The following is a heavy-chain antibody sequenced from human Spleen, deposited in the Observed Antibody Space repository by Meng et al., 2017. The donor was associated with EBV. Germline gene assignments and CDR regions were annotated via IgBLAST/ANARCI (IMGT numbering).Heavy chain of an antibody. D-gene: IGHD3-22*01. CDR2: ISAYNGNT. J-gene: IGHJ4*02. V-gene: IGHV1-18*01. CDR3: ARDDPWVGYYDSSGYYYVGVDY. Sequence: QGQLVQSGAEVKKPGASVKVSCKASGYTFTSYGISWVRQAPGQGLEWMGWISAYNGNTNYAQKLQGRVTMTTDTSTSTAYMELRSLRSDDTAVYYCARDDPWVGYYDSSGYYYVGVDYWGQGTLVTVSS. CDR1: GYTFTSYG.